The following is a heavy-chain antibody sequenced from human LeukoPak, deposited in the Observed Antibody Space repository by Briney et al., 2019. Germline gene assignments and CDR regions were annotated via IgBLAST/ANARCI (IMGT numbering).Heavy chain of an antibody. V-gene: IGHV4-59*12. CDR3: ARYSGSYPVYYFGY. Sequence: SETPSLTCTVSGGYISSYYWSWIRQPPGKGLEWIGSIYYSGSTYYNPSLKSRVTISVDTSKNQFSLKLSSVTAADTAVYYCARYSGSYPVYYFGYWGQGTLVTVSS. D-gene: IGHD1-26*01. CDR1: GGYISSYY. CDR2: IYYSGST. J-gene: IGHJ4*02.